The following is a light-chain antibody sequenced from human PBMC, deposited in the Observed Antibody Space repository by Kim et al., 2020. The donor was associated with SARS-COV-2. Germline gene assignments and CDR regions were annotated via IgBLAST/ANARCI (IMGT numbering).Light chain of an antibody. CDR1: QSVSSVY. CDR3: QQYASSMYT. J-gene: IGKJ2*01. V-gene: IGKV3-20*01. Sequence: EIVLTQSPGTLSLSPGETATLSCRASQSVSSVYLAWYQQKPGQAPRLLIFGTSNRASGIPDRFSGSGSGTDFTLTISRLEPEDFAVYYCQQYASSMYTFGQGTKLEI. CDR2: GTS.